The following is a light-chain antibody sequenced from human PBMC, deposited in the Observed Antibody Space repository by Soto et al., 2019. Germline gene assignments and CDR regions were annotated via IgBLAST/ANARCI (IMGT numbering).Light chain of an antibody. V-gene: IGKV1-5*01. CDR2: DAS. CDR1: QSIDNF. J-gene: IGKJ2*01. CDR3: QQYHTYPYT. Sequence: DIQMTQSPSILSASVGDRVPITCRASQSIDNFLAWYRQKPGKAPDLLIYDASSLQDGVPSRFSGSGSGTEFTLIFSSLQPADFATYYCQQYHTYPYTFGQGTKLEIK.